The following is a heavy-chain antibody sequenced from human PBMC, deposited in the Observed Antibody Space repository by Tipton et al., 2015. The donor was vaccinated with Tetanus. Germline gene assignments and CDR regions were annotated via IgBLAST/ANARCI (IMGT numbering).Heavy chain of an antibody. CDR3: ARGHSPLYNWNFGYFDS. J-gene: IGHJ4*02. CDR2: IIPALSTT. Sequence: QVQLVQSGAEVKKPGSSVKVSCKASGGGFSKFAISWLRPAPGQGVELMGTIIPALSTTTYEQKFRGRITITADGSTSTAYMELSSLTSDDTAVYFCARGHSPLYNWNFGYFDSWGQGTQVTVSS. V-gene: IGHV1-69*18. D-gene: IGHD1-7*01. CDR1: GGGFSKFA.